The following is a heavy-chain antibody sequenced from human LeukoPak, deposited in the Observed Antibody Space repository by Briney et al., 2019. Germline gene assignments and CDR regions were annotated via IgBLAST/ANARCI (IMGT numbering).Heavy chain of an antibody. V-gene: IGHV4-39*07. CDR3: ARYGSFGELLSPNWFDP. CDR2: IYYSGST. J-gene: IGHJ5*02. D-gene: IGHD3-10*01. CDR1: GGSISSSSYY. Sequence: PSETLSLTCTVSGGSISSSSYYWGWIRQPPGKGLEWIGSIYYSGSTYYNPSLESRVTISVDTSKNQFSLKLSSVTAADTAVYYCARYGSFGELLSPNWFDPWGQGTLVTVSS.